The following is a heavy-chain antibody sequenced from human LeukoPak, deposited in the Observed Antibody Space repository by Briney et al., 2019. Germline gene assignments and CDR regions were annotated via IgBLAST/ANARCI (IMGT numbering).Heavy chain of an antibody. CDR3: TTFTWALRDY. Sequence: GGSLRLSCAASGFTFSNAWMSWVRQAPRKGLEWVGRIKSKADGGTTDYAAPVKGRFTISRDESKNTLYLQMNSLKTEDTAVYYCTTFTWALRDYWGQGTLVTVSP. CDR1: GFTFSNAW. CDR2: IKSKADGGTT. D-gene: IGHD1-26*01. V-gene: IGHV3-15*01. J-gene: IGHJ4*02.